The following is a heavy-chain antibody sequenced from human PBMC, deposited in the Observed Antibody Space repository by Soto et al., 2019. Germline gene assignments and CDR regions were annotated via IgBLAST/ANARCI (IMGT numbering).Heavy chain of an antibody. CDR3: AKDQEVGGTGTDY. V-gene: IGHV3-23*01. J-gene: IGHJ4*02. CDR2: ISGSGGST. CDR1: GFTFSSYA. Sequence: EVQLLESGGGLVQPGGSLRLSCAASGFTFSSYAMSWVRQAPGKGLEWGSAISGSGGSTYYADSVKGRFTISRENSKNTLYLQMNSLRAEDTAVYYCAKDQEVGGTGTDYWGQGTLVTVSS. D-gene: IGHD1-1*01.